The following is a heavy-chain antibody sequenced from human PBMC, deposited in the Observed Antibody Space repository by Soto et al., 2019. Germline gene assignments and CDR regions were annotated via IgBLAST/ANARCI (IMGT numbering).Heavy chain of an antibody. CDR1: GYSFTSYW. D-gene: IGHD3-22*01. CDR3: ATTGRYYYDSSGPDY. Sequence: PGESLKISCKGSGYSFTSYWISWVRQMPGKGLEWMGRIDPSDSYTNYSPSFQGHVTISADKSISTAYLQWSSLKASDTAMYYCATTGRYYYDSSGPDYWGQGTLVTVSS. J-gene: IGHJ4*02. CDR2: IDPSDSYT. V-gene: IGHV5-10-1*01.